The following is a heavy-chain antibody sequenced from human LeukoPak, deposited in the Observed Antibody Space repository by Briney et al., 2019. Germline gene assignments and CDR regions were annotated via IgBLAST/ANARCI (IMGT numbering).Heavy chain of an antibody. D-gene: IGHD3-10*01. CDR1: GGSISTYY. Sequence: SETLSLTCTVSGGSISTYYWSWIRQPPGKGLEWIGYIYYIGSTDYNPSLKSRVSFSVDTSKIQFSLRLDSVTAADTAVYYCARGSYYRDAYDIWGQGTMVTVSS. J-gene: IGHJ3*02. V-gene: IGHV4-59*01. CDR3: ARGSYYRDAYDI. CDR2: IYYIGST.